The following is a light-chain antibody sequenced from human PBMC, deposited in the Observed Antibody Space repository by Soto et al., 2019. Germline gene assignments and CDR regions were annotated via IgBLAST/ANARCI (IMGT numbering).Light chain of an antibody. Sequence: AIQLTQSPSSLSASVGDRVTITCLASQGISSGLAWYQQKPGKPPKLLIYDASSLESGVPSRFSGSGSGTDFTLTISSLQPEDFATYYCQQFNNYPQITFGPGTKVEIK. CDR1: QGISSG. CDR2: DAS. CDR3: QQFNNYPQIT. V-gene: IGKV1D-13*01. J-gene: IGKJ3*01.